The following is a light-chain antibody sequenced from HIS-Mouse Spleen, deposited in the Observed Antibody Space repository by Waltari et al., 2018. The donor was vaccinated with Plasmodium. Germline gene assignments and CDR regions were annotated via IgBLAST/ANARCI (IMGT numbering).Light chain of an antibody. CDR3: SSYTSSSTRV. Sequence: QPPLTRPPSVSGSPGKPTTISCTGTSGDVGGLNYVPCYQQHQGKAPKLMIYDVSNRPSGVSNRFSGSKSGNTASLTFSGLQAEDDADYYCSSYTSSSTRVFGGGTKLTVL. J-gene: IGLJ3*02. V-gene: IGLV2-14*03. CDR2: DVS. CDR1: SGDVGGLNY.